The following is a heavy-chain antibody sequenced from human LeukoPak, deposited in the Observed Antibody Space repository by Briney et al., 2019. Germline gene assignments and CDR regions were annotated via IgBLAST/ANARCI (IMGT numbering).Heavy chain of an antibody. V-gene: IGHV3-7*01. J-gene: IGHJ4*02. CDR2: IKQDGSEK. CDR1: GFTFSSYW. D-gene: IGHD2-15*01. Sequence: GGSLRLSCAASGFTFSSYWMSWVRQAPGKGLEWVANIKQDGSEKYYVDSVKGRFTISRDNAKNSLYLQMNSLRAEDTAVYYCARDYCSGGSCYKAMIYWGQGTLVTVSS. CDR3: ARDYCSGGSCYKAMIY.